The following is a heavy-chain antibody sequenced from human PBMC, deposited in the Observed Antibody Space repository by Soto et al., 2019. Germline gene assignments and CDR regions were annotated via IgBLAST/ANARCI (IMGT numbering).Heavy chain of an antibody. Sequence: QAHLVESGGGVVQPGRSLRLSCAASGFTFTSYGIHWVRQAPGTRLEWVAVISYDGGLQHYADSVKGRFTISRDNSKNMVLLQMNSVRAEDTAVYYCVSDRGYGHASVPYSWGQGTLVSVSS. CDR2: ISYDGGLQ. CDR1: GFTFTSYG. J-gene: IGHJ4*02. D-gene: IGHD5-18*01. V-gene: IGHV3-30*03. CDR3: VSDRGYGHASVPYS.